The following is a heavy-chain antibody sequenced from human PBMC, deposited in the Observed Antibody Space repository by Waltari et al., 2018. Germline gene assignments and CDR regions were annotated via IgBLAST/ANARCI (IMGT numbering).Heavy chain of an antibody. Sequence: DVQLLESGGGLVRPGGSLRLSCVVSGFTFSSYAMTWVRQAPGKGLECVSTITGGGNTYYADSVKGRFTVSRDSSKNTLYLQMNNLRAEDTALYYCANGLTLDKWGQGTLVTVSS. CDR2: ITGGGNT. J-gene: IGHJ4*02. CDR1: GFTFSSYA. CDR3: ANGLTLDK. V-gene: IGHV3-23*01.